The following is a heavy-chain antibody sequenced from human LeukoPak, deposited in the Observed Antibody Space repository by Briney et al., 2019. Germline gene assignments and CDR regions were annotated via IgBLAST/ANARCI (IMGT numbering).Heavy chain of an antibody. Sequence: PGGSLRLSCAASGFPFSSYSMNWVRQAPGEGLEWVSYISSSRTTSYADSVKGRFTISRDNAKNSLYLQMNSLRAEDTAVYYCARDPTYYYDSSEGWFDPWGQGTLVTVSS. CDR2: ISSSRTT. CDR3: ARDPTYYYDSSEGWFDP. V-gene: IGHV3-48*04. CDR1: GFPFSSYS. D-gene: IGHD3-22*01. J-gene: IGHJ5*02.